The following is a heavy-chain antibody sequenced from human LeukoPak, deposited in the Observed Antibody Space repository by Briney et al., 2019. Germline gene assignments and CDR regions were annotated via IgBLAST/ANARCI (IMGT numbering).Heavy chain of an antibody. V-gene: IGHV1-2*02. Sequence: ASVKVSCKASGYTFTGYYMHWVRQAPGQGLEWMGWINPNSGGTNYAQKFQGRVTMTRDTSISTVYMELSRLRSDDTAVYYCARSPYYYEELGWFDPWGQGTLVTVSS. CDR1: GYTFTGYY. CDR2: INPNSGGT. J-gene: IGHJ5*02. D-gene: IGHD3-22*01. CDR3: ARSPYYYEELGWFDP.